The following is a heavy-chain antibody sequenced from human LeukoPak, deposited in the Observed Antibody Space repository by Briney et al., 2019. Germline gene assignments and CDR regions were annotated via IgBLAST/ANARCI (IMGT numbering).Heavy chain of an antibody. CDR3: ARRNSGWVFDY. CDR1: GGGFSGYY. Sequence: SEALSLTCAVFGGGFSGYYWSWIRQPPGKGVEWIGEINHSGSTNYNPSLKSRVTISVDTSKNQFSLKLSSVTAADTAVYYCARRNSGWVFDYWGQGTLVTVSS. V-gene: IGHV4-34*01. CDR2: INHSGST. J-gene: IGHJ4*02. D-gene: IGHD6-19*01.